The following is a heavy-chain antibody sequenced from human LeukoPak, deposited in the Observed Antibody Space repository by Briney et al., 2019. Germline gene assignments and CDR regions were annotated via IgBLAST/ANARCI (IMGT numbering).Heavy chain of an antibody. V-gene: IGHV4-59*01. CDR3: ARVTSNYYGMGSYGMDV. CDR1: GVSISSYY. CDR2: IYYSGST. J-gene: IGHJ6*02. D-gene: IGHD4-11*01. Sequence: PSETLSLTCTVSGVSISSYYWSWVRQPPGKGLEWLGYIYYSGSTNYNPSLKSRVTISVDTSKNQFSLKLSSVTAADTAVYYCARVTSNYYGMGSYGMDVWGQGTTVTVSS.